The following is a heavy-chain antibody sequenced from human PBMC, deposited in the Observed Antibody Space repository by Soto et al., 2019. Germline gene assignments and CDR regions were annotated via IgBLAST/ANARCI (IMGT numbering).Heavy chain of an antibody. J-gene: IGHJ6*02. CDR1: GGTFSSNP. D-gene: IGHD3-3*01. Sequence: QVQLMQSGAEMRKPGSSVTVSCKASGGTFSSNPISWVRQAPGQGLEWMGGIIPIFATPHYARRFLDRVTLTADRSTNTAYMELTGLTSEDTAIYYCARDLSAVKRFESFKYYRMDVWGQGTTVTVS. CDR3: ARDLSAVKRFESFKYYRMDV. V-gene: IGHV1-69*06. CDR2: IIPIFATP.